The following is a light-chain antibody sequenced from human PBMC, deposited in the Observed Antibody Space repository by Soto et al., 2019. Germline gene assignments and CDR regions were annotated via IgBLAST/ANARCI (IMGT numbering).Light chain of an antibody. V-gene: IGKV3-11*01. CDR2: DVS. CDR1: QSVSDY. CDR3: QQRYDWPWT. Sequence: EIVLTQSPAIMSLSPGESASLSCRASQSVSDYLAWYQQKPGQAPRLFIYDVSKRATGIPARFSGSGSGTDFTLTISSLEPEDFAVYFCQQRYDWPWTFGLGTKVDI. J-gene: IGKJ1*01.